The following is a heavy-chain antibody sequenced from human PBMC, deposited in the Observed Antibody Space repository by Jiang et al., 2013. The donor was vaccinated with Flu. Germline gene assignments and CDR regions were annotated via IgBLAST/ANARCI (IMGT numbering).Heavy chain of an antibody. CDR2: TYYRSKWYN. CDR1: GDSVSSNSAA. D-gene: IGHD6-19*01. Sequence: QTLSLTCAISGDSVSSNSAAWNWIRQSPSRGLEWLGRTYYRSKWYNDYAVSVKSRITINPDTSKNQFSLQLNSVTPEDTAVYYCARGAAVAGTWDYYYGMDVWGQGTTVTVSS. J-gene: IGHJ6*02. CDR3: ARGAAVAGTWDYYYGMDV. V-gene: IGHV6-1*01.